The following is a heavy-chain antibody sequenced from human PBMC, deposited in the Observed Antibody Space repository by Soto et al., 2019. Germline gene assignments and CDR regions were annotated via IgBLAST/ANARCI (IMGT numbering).Heavy chain of an antibody. CDR3: ARGMVRGAHYGMDV. D-gene: IGHD3-10*01. CDR2: IYSGGST. CDR1: GFTVSSNY. J-gene: IGHJ6*02. Sequence: EVQLVESGGGLIQPGGSLRLSCAASGFTVSSNYMSWVRQAPGKGLEWVSVIYSGGSTYYADSVKGRFTISRDNSKNTLYLQMNSLRADDTAVYYCARGMVRGAHYGMDVWGQGTTVTVSS. V-gene: IGHV3-53*01.